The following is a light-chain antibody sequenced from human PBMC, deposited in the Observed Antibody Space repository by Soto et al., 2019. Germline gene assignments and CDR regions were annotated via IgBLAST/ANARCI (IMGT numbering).Light chain of an antibody. CDR3: QQYNSYQGT. CDR2: DAS. V-gene: IGKV1-5*01. J-gene: IGKJ3*01. Sequence: DIQMTQSPSTLSASVGDRVTITCRASQSISSWLAWYQQKPGKAPKLLIYDASSLESGVPSRFSGSGSGTDFTLTISSLQPDDFATYYCQQYNSYQGTFGPGTKVDIK. CDR1: QSISSW.